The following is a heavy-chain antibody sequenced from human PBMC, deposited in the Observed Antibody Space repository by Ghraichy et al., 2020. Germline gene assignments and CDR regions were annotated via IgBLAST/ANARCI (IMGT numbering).Heavy chain of an antibody. J-gene: IGHJ6*02. CDR1: GFTFSSYA. V-gene: IGHV3-23*01. CDR3: AKDSHNWNNYYYYGMDV. Sequence: GGSLRLSCAASGFTFSSYAMSWVRQAPGKGLEWVSAISGSGGSTYYADSVKGRFTISRDNSKNTLYLQMNSLRAEDTAVYYCAKDSHNWNNYYYYGMDVWGQGTTVTVSS. D-gene: IGHD1-1*01. CDR2: ISGSGGST.